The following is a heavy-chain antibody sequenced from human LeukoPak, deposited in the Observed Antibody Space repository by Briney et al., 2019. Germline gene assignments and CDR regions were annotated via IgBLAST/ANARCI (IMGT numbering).Heavy chain of an antibody. CDR2: IYYTGRT. CDR3: ARYPSSGLDY. D-gene: IGHD3-10*01. J-gene: IGHJ4*02. V-gene: IGHV4-59*01. Sequence: SGPTLVNPSETLSLTCTVSGGSIGTYYWSWIRQPPGKGLEWIGFIYYTGRTSYNPSLKSRVTISVDTSKNHFSLRLTSVTAADTAVYYCARYPSSGLDYWGQGTLVTVSS. CDR1: GGSIGTYY.